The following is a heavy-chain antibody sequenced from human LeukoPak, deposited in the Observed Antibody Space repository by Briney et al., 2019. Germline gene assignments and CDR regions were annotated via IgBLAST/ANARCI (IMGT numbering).Heavy chain of an antibody. Sequence: GGSLRLSCAASGFTFSSYAMSRVRQAPGKGLEWVSAISGSGGSTYYADSVKGRFTISRDNSKNTLYLQMNSLRAEDTAVYYCAKDSGGWYGMDVWGKGTTVTISS. CDR2: ISGSGGST. J-gene: IGHJ6*04. V-gene: IGHV3-23*01. CDR3: AKDSGGWYGMDV. CDR1: GFTFSSYA. D-gene: IGHD6-19*01.